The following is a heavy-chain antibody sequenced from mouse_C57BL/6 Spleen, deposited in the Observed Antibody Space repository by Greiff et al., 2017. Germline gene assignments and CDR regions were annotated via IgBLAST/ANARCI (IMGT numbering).Heavy chain of an antibody. CDR1: GFSLTRYG. J-gene: IGHJ4*01. Sequence: VMLVESGPGLVQPSQSLSITCTVSGFSLTRYGVHWVRQSPGKGLEWLGVIWSGGSTDYNAAFIARLSISKDNSKSQVFFKMNSLQADDTAIYYCARDYFAMDYWGQGTSVTVSS. V-gene: IGHV2-2*01. CDR3: ARDYFAMDY. CDR2: IWSGGST.